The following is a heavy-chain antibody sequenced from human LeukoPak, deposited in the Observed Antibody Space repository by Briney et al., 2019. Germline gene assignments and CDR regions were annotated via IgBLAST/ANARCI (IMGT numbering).Heavy chain of an antibody. CDR2: FKTSGST. CDR3: ARDEPDSSSWYGDAFDI. CDR1: GGSISSYY. D-gene: IGHD6-13*01. J-gene: IGHJ3*02. Sequence: SETLSLTCTVSGGSISSYYWSWIRQPPGKGLEWIGRFKTSGSTNYNPSLKSRVTMSVDTSKNQFSLKLSSVTAADTAVYYCARDEPDSSSWYGDAFDIWGQGTMVTVSS. V-gene: IGHV4-4*07.